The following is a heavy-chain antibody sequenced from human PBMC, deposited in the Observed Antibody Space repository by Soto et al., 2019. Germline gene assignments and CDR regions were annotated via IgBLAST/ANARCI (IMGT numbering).Heavy chain of an antibody. V-gene: IGHV4-30-4*01. J-gene: IGHJ4*02. CDR2: IYYSGIT. CDR3: ARDPILATKPFDY. D-gene: IGHD2-8*02. Sequence: PSETLSLTCTVSGGSISSGDQYWSWIRQPPGKGLEWIGYIYYSGITYYNPSLKSRVTLSVGMSKNQFSLMLGSVTAADTAVYYCARDPILATKPFDYWGQGTLVTVSS. CDR1: GGSISSGDQY.